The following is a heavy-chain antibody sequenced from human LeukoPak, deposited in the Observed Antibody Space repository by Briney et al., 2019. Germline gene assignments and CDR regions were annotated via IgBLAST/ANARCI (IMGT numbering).Heavy chain of an antibody. CDR2: INPNSGGT. CDR3: ARDRDYGDYLTPDY. D-gene: IGHD4-17*01. J-gene: IGHJ4*02. CDR1: GYTFTGYY. Sequence: ASVKVSCKASGYTFTGYYMHWVRQAPGQGLEWMGWINPNSGGTNYAQKFQGRVTMTRDTSISTAYMELSRLRSDDTAVYYCARDRDYGDYLTPDYWGQGTLSPSPQ. V-gene: IGHV1-2*02.